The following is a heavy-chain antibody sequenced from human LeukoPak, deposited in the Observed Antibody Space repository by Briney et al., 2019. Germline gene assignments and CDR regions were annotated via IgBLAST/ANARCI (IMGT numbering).Heavy chain of an antibody. CDR2: INPNSGGT. Sequence: ASVKVSCKASGYTFTGYYMHWVRQAPGQGLEWMGWINPNSGGTNYAQKLQGRVTMTTDTSTSTAYMELRSLRSDDTAVYYCAREGGIYYYGSPYYFDYWGQGTLVTVSS. V-gene: IGHV1-2*02. J-gene: IGHJ4*02. CDR1: GYTFTGYY. D-gene: IGHD3-10*01. CDR3: AREGGIYYYGSPYYFDY.